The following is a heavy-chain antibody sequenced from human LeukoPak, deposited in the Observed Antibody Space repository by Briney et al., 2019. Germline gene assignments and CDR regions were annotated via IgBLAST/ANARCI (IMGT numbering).Heavy chain of an antibody. J-gene: IGHJ4*02. V-gene: IGHV1-3*01. Sequence: ASVKVSCKASGYTFTSYAMHWVRQAPGQRLEWMGWINAGNGNTKYSQKFQGRVTITRDTSASTAYMELSSLRSEDTAVYYCARGHDYSNYVLDYWGQGTLVTVSS. CDR2: INAGNGNT. CDR1: GYTFTSYA. CDR3: ARGHDYSNYVLDY. D-gene: IGHD4-11*01.